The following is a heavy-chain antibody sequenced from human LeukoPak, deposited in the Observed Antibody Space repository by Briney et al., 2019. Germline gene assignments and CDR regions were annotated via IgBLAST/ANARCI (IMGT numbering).Heavy chain of an antibody. CDR2: ISYDGSNK. J-gene: IGHJ4*02. CDR3: ARGHIAYCGGDCSWLIDY. V-gene: IGHV3-30-3*01. Sequence: GGSLRVSCAASGFTFSSYAMHWVRQAPGKGLEWVAVISYDGSNKYYADSVKGRFTISRDNSKNTLYLQMNSLRAEDTAVYYCARGHIAYCGGDCSWLIDYWGQGTLVTVSS. CDR1: GFTFSSYA. D-gene: IGHD2-21*02.